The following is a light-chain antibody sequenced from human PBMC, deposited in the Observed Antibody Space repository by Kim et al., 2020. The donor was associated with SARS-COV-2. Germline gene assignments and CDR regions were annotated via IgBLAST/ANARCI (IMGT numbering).Light chain of an antibody. CDR3: QQYDRPPYT. V-gene: IGKV3-20*01. CDR2: GTS. Sequence: PGWRASLACRASQSVASNNLAWVQQKPGQAPRLLIHGTSSRVTGIPDRCSGSGSGTDFTLTISRPEPEDFAVYYCQQYDRPPYTFGQGTKLEI. J-gene: IGKJ2*01. CDR1: QSVASNN.